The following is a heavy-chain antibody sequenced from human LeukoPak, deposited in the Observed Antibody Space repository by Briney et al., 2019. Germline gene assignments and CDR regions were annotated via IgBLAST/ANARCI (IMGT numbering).Heavy chain of an antibody. V-gene: IGHV3-21*01. J-gene: IGHJ4*02. CDR3: ARGAASTGYDPYFDY. CDR2: ISSTSSYI. D-gene: IGHD5-12*01. Sequence: GGSLRLSCVASGFIFSDYSMDWVRQAPGKGLEWVSSISSTSSYIYYADSLKGRFTISRDNAKNSLYLQVNSLRAEDTAVYYCARGAASTGYDPYFDYWGQGTLVTVSS. CDR1: GFIFSDYS.